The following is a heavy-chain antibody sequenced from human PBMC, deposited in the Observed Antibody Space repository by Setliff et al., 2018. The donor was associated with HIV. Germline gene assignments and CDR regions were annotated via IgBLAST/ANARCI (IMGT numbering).Heavy chain of an antibody. V-gene: IGHV4-34*09. CDR2: IYYSGST. J-gene: IGHJ6*03. Sequence: SETLSLTCAVYGGSFSGYYWSWIRQPPGKGLEWIGYIYYSGSTYYNPSLKSRVTISIDTSKNQFSLKLSSVTAADTAVYYCARGLVVVTDSDYDTNYYYYYYMDVWGKGTTVTVSS. CDR3: ARGLVVVTDSDYDTNYYYYYYMDV. D-gene: IGHD5-12*01. CDR1: GGSFSGYY.